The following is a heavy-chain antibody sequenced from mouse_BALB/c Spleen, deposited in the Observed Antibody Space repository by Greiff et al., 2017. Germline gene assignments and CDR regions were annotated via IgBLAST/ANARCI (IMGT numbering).Heavy chain of an antibody. V-gene: IGHV1S81*02. CDR3: TRGENYYGSRPWFAY. D-gene: IGHD1-1*01. CDR2: INPSNGGT. J-gene: IGHJ3*01. Sequence: QVQLQQSGAELVKPGASVKLSCKASGYTFTSYYMYWVKQRPGQGLEWIGEINPSNGGTNFNEKFKSKATLTVDKSSSTAYMQLSSLTSEDSAVYYCTRGENYYGSRPWFAYWGQGTLVTVSA. CDR1: GYTFTSYY.